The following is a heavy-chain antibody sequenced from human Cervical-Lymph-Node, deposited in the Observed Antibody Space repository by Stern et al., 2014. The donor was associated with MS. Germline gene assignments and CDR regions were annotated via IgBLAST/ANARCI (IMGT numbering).Heavy chain of an antibody. Sequence: QVTLKESGPTLVKPTQTLTLTCTFSGFSLSTSGVGVGWIRQPPGQDLEWLTFIYWNDSKRYSPSLKNRLTITKDTSKNQVVLTMNNMDPVDTATFYCATHAPGVVPAALDYWGQGTLVTVS. D-gene: IGHD2-2*01. CDR1: GFSLSTSGVG. CDR2: IYWNDSK. V-gene: IGHV2-5*01. J-gene: IGHJ4*02. CDR3: ATHAPGVVPAALDY.